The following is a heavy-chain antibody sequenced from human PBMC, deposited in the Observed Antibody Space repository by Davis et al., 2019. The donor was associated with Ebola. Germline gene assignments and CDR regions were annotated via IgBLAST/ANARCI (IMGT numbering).Heavy chain of an antibody. Sequence: GESLKISCAASGFTFSGYSMNWVRQAPGKGLEWVSSISSSSSYIYYADSVKGRFTISRDNAKNSLYLQMNSLRAEDTAVYYCAREDIVVVVAANNYYYGMDVWGQGTTVTVSS. CDR3: AREDIVVVVAANNYYYGMDV. CDR1: GFTFSGYS. J-gene: IGHJ6*02. CDR2: ISSSSSYI. V-gene: IGHV3-21*01. D-gene: IGHD2-15*01.